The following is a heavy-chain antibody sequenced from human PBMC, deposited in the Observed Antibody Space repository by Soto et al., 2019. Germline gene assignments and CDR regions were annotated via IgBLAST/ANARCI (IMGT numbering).Heavy chain of an antibody. CDR3: ARDRKDYGDYVEYYYYYMDV. CDR2: IYYSGST. D-gene: IGHD4-17*01. J-gene: IGHJ6*03. CDR1: GGSISSYY. Sequence: SETLSLTCTVSGGSISSYYWSWIRQPPGKGLEWIGYIYYSGSTNYNPSLKSRVTISVDTSKNQFSLKLSSVTAADTAVYYCARDRKDYGDYVEYYYYYMDVWGKGTTVTVSS. V-gene: IGHV4-59*01.